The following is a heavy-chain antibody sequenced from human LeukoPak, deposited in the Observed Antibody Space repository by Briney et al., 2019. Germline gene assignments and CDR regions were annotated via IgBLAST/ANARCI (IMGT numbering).Heavy chain of an antibody. CDR3: ARVDTIYQFDY. Sequence: ASVKVSCKASTYTFTGYYMHWVRQAPGQGLEWMGRINPNSGGTNYAQKFQGRDTMTRDTSISTAYMELSRLRSDDTAVYYCARVDTIYQFDYWGQGTLVTVSS. J-gene: IGHJ4*02. CDR2: INPNSGGT. D-gene: IGHD3-3*01. CDR1: TYTFTGYY. V-gene: IGHV1-2*06.